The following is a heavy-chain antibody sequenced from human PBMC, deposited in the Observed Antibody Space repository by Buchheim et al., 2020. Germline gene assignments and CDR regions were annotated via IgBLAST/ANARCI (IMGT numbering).Heavy chain of an antibody. Sequence: QVQLVESGGGVVQPGRSLRLSCAASGFTFSSYGMHWVRQAPGKGLEWVAVISYDGSNNYYADSVKGRFTISRDNSKNTLYLQMNSLRAEDTAVYYCAKDRKLFFSGSYYGYWGQGTL. V-gene: IGHV3-30*18. CDR1: GFTFSSYG. CDR3: AKDRKLFFSGSYYGY. CDR2: ISYDGSNN. D-gene: IGHD1-26*01. J-gene: IGHJ4*02.